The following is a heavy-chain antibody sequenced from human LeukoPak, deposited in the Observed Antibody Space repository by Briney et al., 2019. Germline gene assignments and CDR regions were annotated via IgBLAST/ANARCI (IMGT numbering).Heavy chain of an antibody. Sequence: PSETLSLTCTVSGGSISSYYWSWIRQPAGKGLEWIGRIYTSGSTNYNASLKSRVSMSVDTSKNQFSLNLSSVTAADTAVFYCARENSGSHREFDYWGQGTLVTVSS. CDR3: ARENSGSHREFDY. CDR1: GGSISSYY. D-gene: IGHD1-26*01. J-gene: IGHJ4*02. CDR2: IYTSGST. V-gene: IGHV4-4*07.